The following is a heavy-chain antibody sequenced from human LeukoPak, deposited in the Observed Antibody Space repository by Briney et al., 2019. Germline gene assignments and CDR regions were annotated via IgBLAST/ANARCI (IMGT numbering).Heavy chain of an antibody. CDR3: ARGGFNTTTWFNS. Sequence: SETLSLTCGVSGYSISDGYHWGWIRQTPGKGLEWVGSVHRSGRTYYNPSLKSRVIISADTSENHFSLRVTSVTAADTAVYYCARGGFNTTTWFNSWGPGLLVTVTS. CDR2: VHRSGRT. CDR1: GYSISDGYH. D-gene: IGHD1-1*01. V-gene: IGHV4-38-2*01. J-gene: IGHJ5*01.